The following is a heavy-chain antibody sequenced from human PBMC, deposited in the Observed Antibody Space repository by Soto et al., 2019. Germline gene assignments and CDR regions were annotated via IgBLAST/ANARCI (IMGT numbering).Heavy chain of an antibody. J-gene: IGHJ4*02. Sequence: QVQLQESGPGLVKPSETLSLTCTVSGGSISSYYWSWIRQPPGKGLEWIGYIYYSGSTNYNPSLKRRVTRSVDTSKNQFSLKLSSVTAADTGVYYCARVGYYAFWSGYLDYWGQGTLVTVSS. V-gene: IGHV4-59*01. CDR1: GGSISSYY. CDR2: IYYSGST. CDR3: ARVGYYAFWSGYLDY. D-gene: IGHD3-3*01.